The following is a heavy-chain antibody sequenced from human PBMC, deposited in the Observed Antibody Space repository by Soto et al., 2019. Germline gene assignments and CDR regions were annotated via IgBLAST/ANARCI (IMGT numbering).Heavy chain of an antibody. D-gene: IGHD3-10*02. CDR3: ALGLFGELPQGYYYGMDV. V-gene: IGHV1-69*06. Sequence: ASVKVSCKASGGTFSSYAISWVRQAPGQGLEWMGGIIPIFGTANYAQKFQGRVTITADKSTSTAYMELSSLRSEDTAVYYCALGLFGELPQGYYYGMDVWGQGXTVTVSS. CDR2: IIPIFGTA. CDR1: GGTFSSYA. J-gene: IGHJ6*02.